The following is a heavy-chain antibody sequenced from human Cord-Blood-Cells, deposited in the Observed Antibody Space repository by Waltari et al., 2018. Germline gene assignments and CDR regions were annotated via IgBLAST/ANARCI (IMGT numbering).Heavy chain of an antibody. CDR2: ISAYNGNT. D-gene: IGHD3-9*01. V-gene: IGHV1-18*01. J-gene: IGHJ3*02. Sequence: QVQLVQSGAEVKKPGASVKVSCKASGYTFTSYGISWVRQHPGHRLEWMGWISAYNGNTNYAQKLQGRVTMTTDTSTSTAYMELRSLRSDDTAVYYCARIGYYDILTGYYNAFDIWGQGTMVTVSS. CDR3: ARIGYYDILTGYYNAFDI. CDR1: GYTFTSYG.